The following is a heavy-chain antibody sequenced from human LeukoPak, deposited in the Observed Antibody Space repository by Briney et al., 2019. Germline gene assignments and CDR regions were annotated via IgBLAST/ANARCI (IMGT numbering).Heavy chain of an antibody. CDR3: ARGTMGATHFDY. V-gene: IGHV4-59*01. CDR1: GGSISSDY. CDR2: IYYSGST. J-gene: IGHJ4*02. D-gene: IGHD1-26*01. Sequence: SETLSLTCTVSGGSISSDYWNWIRQPPGKGLEWIGNIYYSGSTNYNVSLKSRVTISVDTSKKQFSLRLSSVTAADTAGYYCARGTMGATHFDYWGQGTLVTVSS.